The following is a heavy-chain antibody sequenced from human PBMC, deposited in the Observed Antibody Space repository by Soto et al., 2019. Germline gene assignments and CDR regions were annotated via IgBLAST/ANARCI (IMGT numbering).Heavy chain of an antibody. J-gene: IGHJ4*02. D-gene: IGHD6-13*01. CDR1: GYTFTSYY. CDR2: MNPNSGNT. CDR3: ARECVWQQLAYYFDC. Sequence: SVKVSYRAAGYTFTSYYIKWLRQATGQGLEWMGWMNPNSGNTAYAQKFQGRVTMTRNTSISTAYMELSSLRSEDTAVYYCARECVWQQLAYYFDCWGQGTLVTVSS. V-gene: IGHV1-8*01.